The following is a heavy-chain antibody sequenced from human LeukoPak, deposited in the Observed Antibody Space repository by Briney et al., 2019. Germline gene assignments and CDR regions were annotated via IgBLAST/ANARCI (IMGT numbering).Heavy chain of an antibody. Sequence: GGSLRLSCSVSGFTFSAYGMHWVRQAPGKGLEWLSYISNDNSIINYADSVKARFTISKDNVKTSVFLQMNSLRADDTAVYFCVTDWPVWWGQGTLVTVSS. J-gene: IGHJ4*02. D-gene: IGHD3-16*01. CDR3: VTDWPVW. CDR2: ISNDNSII. CDR1: GFTFSAYG. V-gene: IGHV3-48*01.